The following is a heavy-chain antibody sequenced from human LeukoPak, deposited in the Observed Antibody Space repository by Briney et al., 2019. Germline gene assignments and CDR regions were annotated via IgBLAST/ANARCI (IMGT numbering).Heavy chain of an antibody. CDR1: GYSISSGYY. V-gene: IGHV4-38-2*01. Sequence: PSETLSLTCGVSGYSISSGYYWGWIRQPPGKGLEWIGSIYHSGSTYYNPSLKSRVTISVDTSKNQFSLKLSSVTAADTAVYYYARRPSGSYHFDYWGQGTLVTVSS. D-gene: IGHD1-26*01. CDR2: IYHSGST. J-gene: IGHJ4*02. CDR3: ARRPSGSYHFDY.